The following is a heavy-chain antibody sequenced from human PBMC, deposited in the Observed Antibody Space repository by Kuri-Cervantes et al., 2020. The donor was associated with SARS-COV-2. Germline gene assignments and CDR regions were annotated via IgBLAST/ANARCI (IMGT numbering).Heavy chain of an antibody. Sequence: GGSLRLSCAASGFTFSNAWMSWVRQAPGKGLEWVSAISGSGGSTYYADSVKGRFTISRDNSKNTLYLQMNSLRAEDTAVYYCAKEGRRHIVVVTREFDYWGQGTLVTVSS. CDR3: AKEGRRHIVVVTREFDY. V-gene: IGHV3-23*01. D-gene: IGHD2-21*02. J-gene: IGHJ4*02. CDR1: GFTFSNAW. CDR2: ISGSGGST.